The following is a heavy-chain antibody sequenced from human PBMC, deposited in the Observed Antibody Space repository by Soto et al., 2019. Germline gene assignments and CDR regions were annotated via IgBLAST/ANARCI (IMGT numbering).Heavy chain of an antibody. V-gene: IGHV1-3*01. CDR3: ARGASSVTTFYFDL. Sequence: QVQVVQSGAEVKKPGASAKVSCKASGYTFTSYAMHWVRQAPGQRLEWMGWINPGNGNTKNSQKFQGRVTITRDTFASTAYMELSSLRSEDTAVYYCARGASSVTTFYFDLWGRGTLVTVSS. CDR1: GYTFTSYA. CDR2: INPGNGNT. D-gene: IGHD4-17*01. J-gene: IGHJ2*01.